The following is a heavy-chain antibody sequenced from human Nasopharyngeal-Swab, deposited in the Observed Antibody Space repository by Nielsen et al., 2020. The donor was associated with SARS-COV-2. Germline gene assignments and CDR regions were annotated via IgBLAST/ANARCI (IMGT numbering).Heavy chain of an antibody. CDR2: IWYDGSNK. CDR1: GFTFSSHG. CDR3: ARDLGATLDV. D-gene: IGHD1-26*01. V-gene: IGHV3-33*01. J-gene: IGHJ4*02. Sequence: GESLKISCAASGFTFSSHGMHWVRQAPGKGLEWVAVIWYDGSNKYYADSVKGRFTISRDNSKNTLYLQMNSLRAEDTAVYYCARDLGATLDVWGQGTLVTVSS.